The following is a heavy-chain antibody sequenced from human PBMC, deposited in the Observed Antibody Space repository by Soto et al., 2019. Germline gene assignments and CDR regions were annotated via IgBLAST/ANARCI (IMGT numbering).Heavy chain of an antibody. CDR2: ISYDGSNK. CDR1: GFTFSSYG. D-gene: IGHD6-19*01. CDR3: AKDKRGGVGWNDY. J-gene: IGHJ4*02. V-gene: IGHV3-30*18. Sequence: VQLVESGGGVVQPGRSLRLSCAASGFTFSSYGMHWVRQAPGKGLEWVAVISYDGSNKYYADSVKGRFTISRDNSKNTLYLQMNSLRAEDTAVYYCAKDKRGGVGWNDYWGQGTLVTVSS.